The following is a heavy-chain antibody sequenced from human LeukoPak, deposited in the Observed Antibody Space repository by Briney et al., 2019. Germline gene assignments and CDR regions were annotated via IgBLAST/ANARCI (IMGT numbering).Heavy chain of an antibody. CDR2: IKQGGSEK. V-gene: IGHV3-7*01. J-gene: IGHJ4*02. CDR3: ARGPNYGARVDYLDS. Sequence: PGGSLRLSSAASGFTFNSHWMTWVRQAPGKVLEWVASIKQGGSEKYYADSVEGRFTVSRDDAKNSLYFQMNSLSADDTAVYYCARGPNYGARVDYLDSWGQGTKVTVSS. D-gene: IGHD4-17*01. CDR1: GFTFNSHW.